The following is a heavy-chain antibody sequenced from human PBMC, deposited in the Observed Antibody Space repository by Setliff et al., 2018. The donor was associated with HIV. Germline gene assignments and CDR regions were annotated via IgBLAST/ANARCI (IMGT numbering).Heavy chain of an antibody. CDR2: IYYSGTT. CDR1: GGSISSTNYY. D-gene: IGHD2-2*01. J-gene: IGHJ4*02. V-gene: IGHV4-39*07. CDR3: ARGSHVTSWTDY. Sequence: KTSETLSLTCTVSGGSISSTNYYWGWIRQTPGKGLEWIGSIYYSGTTYYNPSLKSRVTMSVDTSTSRLSLKVHSVPAADTAMYYCARGSHVTSWTDYWGQGTLVTVSS.